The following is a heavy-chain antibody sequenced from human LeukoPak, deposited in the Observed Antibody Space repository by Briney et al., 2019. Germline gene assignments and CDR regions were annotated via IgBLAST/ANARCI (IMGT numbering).Heavy chain of an antibody. CDR1: GFTFSSYW. V-gene: IGHV3-7*03. D-gene: IGHD1-26*01. CDR2: IKQDGSEK. CDR3: AKGVGTSYHYHMDV. Sequence: PGGSLRLSCAASGFTFSSYWMSWVRQAPGKGLEWVANIKQDGSEKYYVDSVKGRFTISRDNAKNSLYLQMNSLRAEDMALYYCAKGVGTSYHYHMDVWGTWTTVIVSS. J-gene: IGHJ6*03.